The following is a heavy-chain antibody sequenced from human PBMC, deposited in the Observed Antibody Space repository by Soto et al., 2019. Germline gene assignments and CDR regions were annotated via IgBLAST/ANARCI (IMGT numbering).Heavy chain of an antibody. CDR3: ARGIPGYSSSWYVS. CDR2: INHSGST. V-gene: IGHV4-34*01. J-gene: IGHJ5*02. D-gene: IGHD6-13*01. Sequence: PSETLSLTCAFYVGSFSGYYCSWIRQPPGKGLEWIGEINHSGSTNYNPSLKSRVTISVDTSKNQFSLKLSSVTAADTAVYYCARGIPGYSSSWYVSWGQGTRVTVSS. CDR1: VGSFSGYY.